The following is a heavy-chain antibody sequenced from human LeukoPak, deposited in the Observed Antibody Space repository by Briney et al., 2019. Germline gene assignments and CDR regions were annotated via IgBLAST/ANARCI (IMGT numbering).Heavy chain of an antibody. D-gene: IGHD3-22*01. CDR3: AKDLRVRGSSGYYYSDYFDF. J-gene: IGHJ4*02. CDR2: INPSGGST. CDR1: GYTFTSYY. V-gene: IGHV1-46*01. Sequence: ASVKVSCKASGYTFTSYYMHWVRQAPGQGLEWMGIINPSGGSTSYAQKFQGRVTMTRDTSTSTVYMELSSLRSEDTAVYYCAKDLRVRGSSGYYYSDYFDFWGQGTLVTVSS.